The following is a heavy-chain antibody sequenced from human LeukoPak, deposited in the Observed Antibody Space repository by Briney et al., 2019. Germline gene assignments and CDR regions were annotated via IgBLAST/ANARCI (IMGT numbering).Heavy chain of an antibody. Sequence: SETLSLTCTVSGGSINSYYWSWIRQPPGKGLEWIGEINHSGSTNYNPSLKSRVTISVDTSKNQFSLKLSSVTAADTAVYYCARSGSGIARDFDYWGQGTLVTVSS. CDR2: INHSGST. D-gene: IGHD3-10*01. J-gene: IGHJ4*02. CDR3: ARSGSGIARDFDY. V-gene: IGHV4-34*01. CDR1: GGSINSYY.